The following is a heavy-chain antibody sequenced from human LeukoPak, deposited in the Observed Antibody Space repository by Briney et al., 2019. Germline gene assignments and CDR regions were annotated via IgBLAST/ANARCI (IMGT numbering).Heavy chain of an antibody. CDR2: ISYDGSNK. CDR3: ARDPYCSSTSCYFDY. D-gene: IGHD2-2*01. V-gene: IGHV3-30*03. Sequence: GGSLRLSCAASGFTFSSYGMHWVRQAPGKGLEWVAVISYDGSNKYYADSVKGRFTITRDNAKNSLYLQMNSLRAEDTAVYYCARDPYCSSTSCYFDYWGQGTLVTVSS. J-gene: IGHJ4*02. CDR1: GFTFSSYG.